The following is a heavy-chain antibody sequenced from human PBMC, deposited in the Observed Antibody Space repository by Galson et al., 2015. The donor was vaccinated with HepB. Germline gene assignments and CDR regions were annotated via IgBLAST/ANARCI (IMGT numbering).Heavy chain of an antibody. CDR1: GFTFSSYS. CDR3: ARVSFVGVGATTENWFDP. V-gene: IGHV3-21*01. CDR2: ISSSSSYI. Sequence: SLRLSCAASGFTFSSYSMNWVRQAPGKGLEWVSSISSSSSYIYYADSVKGRFTISRDNAKNSLYLQMNSLRAEDTAMYYCARVSFVGVGATTENWFDPWGQGTLVTVSS. J-gene: IGHJ5*02. D-gene: IGHD1-26*01.